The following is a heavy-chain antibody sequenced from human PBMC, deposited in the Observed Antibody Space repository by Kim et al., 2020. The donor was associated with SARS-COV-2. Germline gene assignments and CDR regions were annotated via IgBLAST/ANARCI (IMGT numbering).Heavy chain of an antibody. CDR1: GGSFSGYY. V-gene: IGHV4-34*01. Sequence: SETLSLTCAIYGGSFSGYYWSWIRQPPGKGLEWIGEINHSGSTNYNPSLKSRVTISVDTSKNQFSLKLSSVTAADTAVYYCARDGTDYYYGSGSYYRAEYYFDYWGQRTLVTVSS. D-gene: IGHD3-10*01. CDR3: ARDGTDYYYGSGSYYRAEYYFDY. CDR2: INHSGST. J-gene: IGHJ4*02.